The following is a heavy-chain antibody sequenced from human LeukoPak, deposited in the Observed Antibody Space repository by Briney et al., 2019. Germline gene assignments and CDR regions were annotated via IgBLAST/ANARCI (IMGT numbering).Heavy chain of an antibody. Sequence: PSETLSLTCTVSGGSISSGGYYWSWIRQPPGKGLEWIGYIYHSGSTYYNPSLKSRVTISVDRSKNQFSLKLSSVTAADTAVYYCARDGKRSGPFAPDDAFDIWGQGTMVTVSS. V-gene: IGHV4-30-2*01. CDR2: IYHSGST. CDR1: GGSISSGGYY. D-gene: IGHD1-14*01. J-gene: IGHJ3*02. CDR3: ARDGKRSGPFAPDDAFDI.